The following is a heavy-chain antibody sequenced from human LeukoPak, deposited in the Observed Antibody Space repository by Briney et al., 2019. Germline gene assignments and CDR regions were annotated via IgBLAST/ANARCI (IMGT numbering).Heavy chain of an antibody. CDR1: GFTFSSYA. V-gene: IGHV3-30*04. CDR2: ISYDGSNK. J-gene: IGHJ4*02. CDR3: ARGPSFIAAAGRDY. D-gene: IGHD6-13*01. Sequence: GGSLRLSCAASGFTFSSYAMSWVRQAPGKGLEWVAVISYDGSNKYYADSVKGRFTISRDNSKNTLYLQMNSLRAEDTAVYYCARGPSFIAAAGRDYWGQGTLVTVSS.